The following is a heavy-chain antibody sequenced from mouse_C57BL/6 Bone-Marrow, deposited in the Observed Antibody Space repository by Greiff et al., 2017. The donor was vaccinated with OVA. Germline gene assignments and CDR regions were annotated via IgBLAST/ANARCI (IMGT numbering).Heavy chain of an antibody. V-gene: IGHV1-50*01. CDR3: AIPYYYGFAWFAY. D-gene: IGHD1-1*01. CDR1: GYTFTSYW. CDR2: IDPSDSYT. Sequence: QVQLQQPGAELVKPGASVKLSCKASGYTFTSYWMQWVKQRPGQGLEWIGEIDPSDSYTNYNQKFKGKATLTVDTSSSTAYMQLSSLTSEDSAVYYCAIPYYYGFAWFAYWGQGTLVTVSA. J-gene: IGHJ3*01.